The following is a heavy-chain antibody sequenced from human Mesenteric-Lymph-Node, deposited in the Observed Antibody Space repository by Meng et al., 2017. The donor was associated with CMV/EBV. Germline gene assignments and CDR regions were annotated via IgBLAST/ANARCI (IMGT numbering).Heavy chain of an antibody. D-gene: IGHD3-3*01. V-gene: IGHV3-21*01. CDR1: GFTFSSYW. Sequence: GESLKISCAASGFTFSSYWMHWVRQAPGKGLEWVSSISSSSYYIYYADSVKGRFTISRDNARNSLYLQMNSLRAEDTAVYYCARDRFSSGFDYWGQGTLVTVSS. CDR3: ARDRFSSGFDY. CDR2: ISSSSYYI. J-gene: IGHJ4*02.